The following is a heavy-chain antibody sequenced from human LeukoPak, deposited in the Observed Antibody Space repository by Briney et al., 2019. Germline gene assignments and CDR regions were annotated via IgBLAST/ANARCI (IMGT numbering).Heavy chain of an antibody. J-gene: IGHJ6*03. D-gene: IGHD5-18*01. CDR1: GFTFSDYY. CDR3: AKGYSCGFNYYYMDV. CDR2: ISSSGSTI. Sequence: GGSLTLSCAASGFTFSDYYMSWIRQAPGKGLEWVSYISSSGSTIYYADSVKGRFTISRDNAKNSLYLQMNSLRAEDMALYYCAKGYSCGFNYYYMDVWGKGTTVTVSS. V-gene: IGHV3-11*01.